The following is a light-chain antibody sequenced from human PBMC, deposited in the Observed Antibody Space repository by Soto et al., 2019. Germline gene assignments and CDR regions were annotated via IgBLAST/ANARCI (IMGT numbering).Light chain of an antibody. CDR1: QTIASD. J-gene: IGKJ3*01. CDR2: GAS. CDR3: QQDRNWHPFT. V-gene: IGKV3-15*01. Sequence: EIVLTQSPATLSVSPGERATLSCRASQTIASDLAWYQQRPGQPPRLLIYGASTRATGVPARFSGSGSGTEFTLTISSLQSEDGAVYYCQQDRNWHPFTVGPGTKVDIK.